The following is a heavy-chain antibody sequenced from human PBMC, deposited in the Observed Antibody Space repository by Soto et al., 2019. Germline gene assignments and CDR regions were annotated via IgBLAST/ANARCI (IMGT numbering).Heavy chain of an antibody. CDR2: ISSSGSTI. J-gene: IGHJ6*02. CDR3: ARDRLWLVRYYYYGMDV. CDR1: GFTFSSYE. D-gene: IGHD6-19*01. Sequence: EVQLVESGGGLVQPGGSLRLSCAASGFTFSSYEMNWVRQAPGKGLEWVSYISSSGSTIYYADSVKGRFTISRDNAKNSRYLQMNSLRAEDTAVYYCARDRLWLVRYYYYGMDVWGQGTTVTVSS. V-gene: IGHV3-48*03.